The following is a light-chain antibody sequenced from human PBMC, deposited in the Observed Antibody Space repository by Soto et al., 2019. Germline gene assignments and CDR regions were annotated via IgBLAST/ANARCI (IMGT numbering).Light chain of an antibody. V-gene: IGLV2-8*01. CDR3: KSYAGTNSYV. Sequence: QSALTQPPSASGSPGQSVTISCTGTSSDVGGYNHVSWYQRHPGKAPKLMIFEVSKRPSGVPDRFSGSKSGNTASLTVSGLQAEDEADYYCKSYAGTNSYVFGTGTKVTVL. CDR1: SSDVGGYNH. CDR2: EVS. J-gene: IGLJ1*01.